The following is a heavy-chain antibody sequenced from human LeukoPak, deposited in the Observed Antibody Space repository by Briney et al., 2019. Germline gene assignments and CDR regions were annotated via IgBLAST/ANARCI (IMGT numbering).Heavy chain of an antibody. V-gene: IGHV4-4*07. CDR3: AGVVTALVGYFDY. J-gene: IGHJ4*02. CDR2: IYTSGST. CDR1: GGSISGYY. D-gene: IGHD2-21*02. Sequence: PSETLSLTCTVSGGSISGYYWSWIRQPAGKGLERIGHIYTSGSTNYNPSLKSRVTISVDKSKNQFSLKLSSVTAADTAVYYCAGVVTALVGYFDYWGQGTLVTVSS.